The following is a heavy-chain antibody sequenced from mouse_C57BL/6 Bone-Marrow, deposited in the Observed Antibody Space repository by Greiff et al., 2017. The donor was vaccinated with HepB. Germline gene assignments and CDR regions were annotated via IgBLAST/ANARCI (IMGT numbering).Heavy chain of an antibody. D-gene: IGHD3-1*01. CDR3: VRQRRGSSEAWFAY. Sequence: EVMLVESGGGLVQPKGSLKLSCAASGFSFNTYAMNWVRQAPGKGLEWVARIRSKSNNYATYYADSVKDRFTISRDDSESMLYLQMNNLKTEDTAMYYCVRQRRGSSEAWFAYWGQGTLVTVSA. CDR2: IRSKSNNYAT. J-gene: IGHJ3*01. CDR1: GFSFNTYA. V-gene: IGHV10-1*01.